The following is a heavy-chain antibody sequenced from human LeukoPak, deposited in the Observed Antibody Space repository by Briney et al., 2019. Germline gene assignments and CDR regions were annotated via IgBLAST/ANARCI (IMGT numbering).Heavy chain of an antibody. CDR1: GFTFNEYG. D-gene: IGHD3-22*01. J-gene: IGHJ4*02. V-gene: IGHV3-20*04. Sequence: GGSLRLSCTASGFTFNEYGMTWVRQAPGKGLEWVSGISRNGSAAGYAASVKGRFTISRDNTKNSLYLQMNTLRAEDTALYYCARSITMMNLWGQGTLVTVSS. CDR2: ISRNGSAA. CDR3: ARSITMMNL.